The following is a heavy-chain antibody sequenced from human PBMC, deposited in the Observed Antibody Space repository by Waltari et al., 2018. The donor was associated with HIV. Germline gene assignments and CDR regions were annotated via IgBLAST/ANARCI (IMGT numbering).Heavy chain of an antibody. CDR3: MKGSPGASLNAFEI. V-gene: IGHV3-30*18. Sequence: QVQLVESGGGVVQPGRSLRLSCAASGFTFSSYGMHWVRQAPGKGLEWVAVILYYGISKYYADSVKGRFTVSRDNSKNTLYLQMNSLRAEDTAVFYCMKGSPGASLNAFEIWGQGTMVTVSS. CDR1: GFTFSSYG. CDR2: ILYYGISK. J-gene: IGHJ3*02.